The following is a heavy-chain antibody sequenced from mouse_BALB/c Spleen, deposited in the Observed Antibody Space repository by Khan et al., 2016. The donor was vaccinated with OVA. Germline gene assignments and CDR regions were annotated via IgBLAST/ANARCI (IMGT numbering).Heavy chain of an antibody. CDR2: ISSGSSTI. D-gene: IGHD2-1*01. J-gene: IGHJ1*01. Sequence: EVELVESGGGLVQPGGSRKLSCAASGFTFSSFGMHWVRQAPKKGLEWVAYISSGSSTIYYVDTVKGRFTISRDSPKNTLFLQMTSLRSEDTAMYYCARSGGNFHWYFDVRGAGTSGTVSS. V-gene: IGHV5-17*02. CDR3: ARSGGNFHWYFDV. CDR1: GFTFSSFG.